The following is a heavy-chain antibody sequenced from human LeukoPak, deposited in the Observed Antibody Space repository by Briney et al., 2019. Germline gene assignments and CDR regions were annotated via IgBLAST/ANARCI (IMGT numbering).Heavy chain of an antibody. Sequence: GGSLRLSCAASGFTFSSYEMNWVRQAPGKGLEWVSYISSSGSTIYYADSVKGRFTISRDNSKNTLYLQMNSLRAEDTAVYYCTKDPSDVVVADPWGQGTLVTVSS. CDR2: ISSSGSTI. V-gene: IGHV3-48*03. J-gene: IGHJ5*02. D-gene: IGHD2-2*01. CDR1: GFTFSSYE. CDR3: TKDPSDVVVADP.